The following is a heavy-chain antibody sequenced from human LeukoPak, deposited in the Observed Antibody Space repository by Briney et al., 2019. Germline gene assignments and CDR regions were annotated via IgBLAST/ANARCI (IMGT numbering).Heavy chain of an antibody. Sequence: GGSLRLSCAASGFIFSDYYMTWIRQAPGKGLDWISYISGDSSNTIYADSVRGRFTVSRDNAQNSLYLQMNSLRAEDTAIYYCARLQSIAAAGTYDYWGQGTLVTVSS. CDR2: ISGDSSNT. CDR1: GFIFSDYY. CDR3: ARLQSIAAAGTYDY. J-gene: IGHJ4*02. V-gene: IGHV3-11*06. D-gene: IGHD6-13*01.